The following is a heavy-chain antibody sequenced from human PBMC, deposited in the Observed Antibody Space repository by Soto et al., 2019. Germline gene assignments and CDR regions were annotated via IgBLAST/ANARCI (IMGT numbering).Heavy chain of an antibody. D-gene: IGHD6-19*01. Sequence: AVKVSCKASGGTFSSYAISWVRQAPGQGLEWMGGIIPIFGTANYAQKFQGRVTITADKSTSTAYMELSSLRSEDTAVYYCVAGQSDRRAFDIWGQGTMVTVSS. V-gene: IGHV1-69*06. CDR2: IIPIFGTA. CDR1: GGTFSSYA. J-gene: IGHJ3*02. CDR3: VAGQSDRRAFDI.